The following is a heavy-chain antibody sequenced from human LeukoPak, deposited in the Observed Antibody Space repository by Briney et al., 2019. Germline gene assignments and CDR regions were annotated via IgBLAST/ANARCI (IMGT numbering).Heavy chain of an antibody. V-gene: IGHV4-59*01. CDR2: IYYSGST. J-gene: IGHJ5*02. CDR1: GGSISSYY. CDR3: ARDTRVGIAVAGTYLWFDP. D-gene: IGHD6-19*01. Sequence: SETLSLTCTVSGGSISSYYWSWIRQPSGKGLDWIGYIYYSGSTNYNPSLKSRVTISVDTSKNQFSLKLSSVTAADTAVYYCARDTRVGIAVAGTYLWFDPWGQGTLVTVSS.